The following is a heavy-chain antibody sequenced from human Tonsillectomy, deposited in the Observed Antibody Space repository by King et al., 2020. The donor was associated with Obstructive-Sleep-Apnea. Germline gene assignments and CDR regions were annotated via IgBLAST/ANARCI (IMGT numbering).Heavy chain of an antibody. Sequence: VQLVESGGGLVQPGGSLRLSCAASGFSFNDYAMHWVRQGPGQGLEWVSGISWNRETIGYADSVEGRFTISRDNAKNSLYLQMNSLRAEDTALYYCTKDNDYDANGGFVYWGQGTLVTVSS. D-gene: IGHD4-17*01. CDR2: ISWNRETI. CDR1: GFSFNDYA. J-gene: IGHJ4*02. V-gene: IGHV3-9*01. CDR3: TKDNDYDANGGFVY.